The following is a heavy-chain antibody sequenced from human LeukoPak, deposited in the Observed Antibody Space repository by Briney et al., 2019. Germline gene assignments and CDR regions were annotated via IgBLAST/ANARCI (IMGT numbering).Heavy chain of an antibody. Sequence: PSETLSLTCTVSGGSISSYNGSWIRQPPGKGLEWSGYIYHSGSANYNPSIKSRVDIPVATSTNQFSMKLSSVTAADTAVYYCAREALSVSGMDVWGQGTTVTVSS. CDR2: IYHSGSA. V-gene: IGHV4-59*01. CDR3: AREALSVSGMDV. J-gene: IGHJ6*02. CDR1: GGSISSYN.